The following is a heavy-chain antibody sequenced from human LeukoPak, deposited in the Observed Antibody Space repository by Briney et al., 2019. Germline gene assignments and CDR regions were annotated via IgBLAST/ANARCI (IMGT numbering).Heavy chain of an antibody. CDR2: IYDSRST. Sequence: SETLSLTCTVSGGSISSYYWNWIRQPPGKGLDWIGYIYDSRSTSYNPSLKSRLTMSVDTSKNQFSLTLSSVTPADTAVYYCARREGPNKSFFDYWGRGTPVTVSS. J-gene: IGHJ4*02. CDR3: ARREGPNKSFFDY. D-gene: IGHD2/OR15-2a*01. V-gene: IGHV4-59*08. CDR1: GGSISSYY.